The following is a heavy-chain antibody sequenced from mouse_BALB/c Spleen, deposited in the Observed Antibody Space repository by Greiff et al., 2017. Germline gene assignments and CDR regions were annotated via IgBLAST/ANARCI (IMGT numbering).Heavy chain of an antibody. CDR2: IDPENGDT. Sequence: EVQLQQSGAELVRSGASVKLSCTASGFNIKDYYMHWVKQRPEQGLEWIGWIDPENGDTEYAPKFQGKATMTADTSSNTAYLQLSSLTSEDTAVYYCVYGYVGAMDYWGQGTSVTVSS. CDR1: GFNIKDYY. V-gene: IGHV14-4*02. D-gene: IGHD1-2*01. CDR3: VYGYVGAMDY. J-gene: IGHJ4*01.